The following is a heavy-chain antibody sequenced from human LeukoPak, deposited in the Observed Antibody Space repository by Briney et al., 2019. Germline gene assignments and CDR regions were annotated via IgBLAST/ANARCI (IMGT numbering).Heavy chain of an antibody. V-gene: IGHV3-7*01. D-gene: IGHD4-23*01. Sequence: GGSLRLSCAGSGFPFSNYWMAWVRQAPGKGLEWVANMKEDGGEINYVDSVKGRFTISRDNAKNSLDLQMNSLRVDDTAVYYCVRDRGYSTFDYWGQGTLVIDSS. J-gene: IGHJ4*02. CDR3: VRDRGYSTFDY. CDR1: GFPFSNYW. CDR2: MKEDGGEI.